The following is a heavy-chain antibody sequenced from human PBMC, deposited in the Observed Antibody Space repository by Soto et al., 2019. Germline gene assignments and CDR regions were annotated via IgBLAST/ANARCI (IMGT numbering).Heavy chain of an antibody. Sequence: QVQLQESGPGLVKPSETLSLTCGVSGGSITSYYWSWIRQPPGKGQEWIGYIYHTGSTNYNPSLRGRVTISVDTSKNHFSLRVRSVSAADTAVYYCARRNLHFDYWGQGNLVTVSS. J-gene: IGHJ4*02. CDR2: IYHTGST. CDR3: ARRNLHFDY. V-gene: IGHV4-59*08. CDR1: GGSITSYY. D-gene: IGHD1-1*01.